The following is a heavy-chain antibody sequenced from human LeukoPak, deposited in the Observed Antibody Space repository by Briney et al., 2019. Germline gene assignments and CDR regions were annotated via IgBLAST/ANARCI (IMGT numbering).Heavy chain of an antibody. V-gene: IGHV1-2*02. CDR1: GYTFTGYY. Sequence: ASVKVSCKASGYTFTGYYIYWVRQAPGQGLEWMGFINPNTGGTSYAQKFQGRVTMTRDTSISTAYMELSGLRSDDTAVHYCARRYDFWSGYPTAFDYWGQGTLATVSS. D-gene: IGHD3-3*01. CDR2: INPNTGGT. J-gene: IGHJ4*02. CDR3: ARRYDFWSGYPTAFDY.